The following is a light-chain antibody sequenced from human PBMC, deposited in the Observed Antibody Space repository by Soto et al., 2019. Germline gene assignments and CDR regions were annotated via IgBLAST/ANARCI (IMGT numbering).Light chain of an antibody. V-gene: IGKV3-11*01. CDR2: DAS. CDR3: QQRYSGVT. Sequence: EIVLTQSPATLSLSPGERVTLSCRTSQSVFTFLAWFQQKPGQAPRLLIYDASNRATGIPARFSGSGSGTDFTLTISSLEPEDFAVYYCQQRYSGVTLGGGTKVEIK. CDR1: QSVFTF. J-gene: IGKJ4*01.